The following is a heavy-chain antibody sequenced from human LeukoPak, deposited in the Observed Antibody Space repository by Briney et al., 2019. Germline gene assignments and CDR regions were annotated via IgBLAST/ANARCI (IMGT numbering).Heavy chain of an antibody. CDR1: GGSFSGYY. J-gene: IGHJ5*02. D-gene: IGHD3-10*01. V-gene: IGHV4-34*01. Sequence: SETLSLTCAVYGGSFSGYYWSWIRQPPGKGLEWMGEINHSGSTNYNPSLKSRFTISVDTSKNQFSLKLSSVTAADTAVYYCARDYYGSGRNWFDPWGQGTLVTVSS. CDR3: ARDYYGSGRNWFDP. CDR2: INHSGST.